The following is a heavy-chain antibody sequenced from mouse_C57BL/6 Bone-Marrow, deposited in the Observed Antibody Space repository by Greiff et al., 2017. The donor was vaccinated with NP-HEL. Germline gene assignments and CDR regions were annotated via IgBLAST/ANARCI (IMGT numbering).Heavy chain of an antibody. J-gene: IGHJ2*01. CDR2: IYPRSGNT. D-gene: IGHD1-2*01. V-gene: IGHV1-81*01. Sequence: VQLVESGAELARPGASVKLSCKASGYTFTSYGISWVKQRTGQGLEWIGEIYPRSGNTYYNEKFKGKATLTADKSSSTAYMELRSLTSEDSAVYFCARKGVTTAYFDYWGQGTTLTVSS. CDR3: ARKGVTTAYFDY. CDR1: GYTFTSYG.